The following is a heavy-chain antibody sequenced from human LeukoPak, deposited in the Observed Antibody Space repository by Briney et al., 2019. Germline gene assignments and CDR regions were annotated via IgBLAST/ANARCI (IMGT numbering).Heavy chain of an antibody. CDR3: VRDWGYDSSGYWQKYFDT. D-gene: IGHD3-22*01. V-gene: IGHV3-7*01. Sequence: PGGSLRLSCAGSGFTFSNYWMSWIRQAPGKGLEWVANIKQDGSDKNYVDSVKGRFTISRDNAKNTVYLQMNSLRAEDTAVYYCVRDWGYDSSGYWQKYFDTWGRGTLVTVSS. CDR2: IKQDGSDK. CDR1: GFTFSNYW. J-gene: IGHJ4*02.